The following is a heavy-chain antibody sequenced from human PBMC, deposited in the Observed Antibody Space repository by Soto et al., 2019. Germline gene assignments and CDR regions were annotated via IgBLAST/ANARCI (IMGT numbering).Heavy chain of an antibody. V-gene: IGHV3-33*01. CDR1: GFNFNSYG. J-gene: IGHJ4*02. CDR3: ARGNGHISGYFDY. Sequence: QVQLVESGGGEVQPGRSLRLSCAASGFNFNSYGMHWVRQAPGNGPEWVAVIWYDGSKKFYGDSVRGRFTISRDNSKNTVSLQMDSLRVEDTAVYYCARGNGHISGYFDYWGQGALVTVSS. CDR2: IWYDGSKK.